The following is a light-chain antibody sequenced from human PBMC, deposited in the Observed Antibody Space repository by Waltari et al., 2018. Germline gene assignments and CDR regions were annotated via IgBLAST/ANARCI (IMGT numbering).Light chain of an antibody. CDR2: GAS. CDR3: QQYGGAYT. V-gene: IGKV3-20*01. CDR1: QSVRSSQ. Sequence: EIVLTQSPGTLSLSPGERATLSCRASQSVRSSQLAWYQQKPGQAPRLLIYGASIRLTGIPDRFSGGESGTDFTLTISRPEPEDFAVYYCQQYGGAYTFGQGTKLEIK. J-gene: IGKJ2*01.